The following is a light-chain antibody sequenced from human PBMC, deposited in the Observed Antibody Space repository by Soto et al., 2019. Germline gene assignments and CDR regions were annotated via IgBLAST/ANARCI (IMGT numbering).Light chain of an antibody. CDR3: QQYNKWPPT. CDR2: GAS. V-gene: IGKV3-15*01. CDR1: QSVSSN. Sequence: EIVMKQSPATLSVSPGERATLSCRASQSVSSNLAWFQQKPGQAPRLLIYGASTRDTGIPARFSGSGSGTEFTLTISSLQSEDFAVYHCQQYNKWPPTFGQGTKV. J-gene: IGKJ1*01.